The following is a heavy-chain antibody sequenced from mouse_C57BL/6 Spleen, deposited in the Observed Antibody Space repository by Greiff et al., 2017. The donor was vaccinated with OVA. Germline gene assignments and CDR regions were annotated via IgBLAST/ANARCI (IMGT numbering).Heavy chain of an antibody. V-gene: IGHV1-22*01. J-gene: IGHJ4*01. D-gene: IGHD1-1*01. CDR3: ARGYYGSSYAMDY. CDR2: INPNNGGT. CDR1: GYTFTDYN. Sequence: EVKLQESGPELVKPGASVKMSCKASGYTFTDYNMHWVKQSHGKSLEWIGYINPNNGGTSYNQKFKGKATLTVNKSSSTAYMELRSLTSEDSAVYDCARGYYGSSYAMDYWGQGTSVTVSS.